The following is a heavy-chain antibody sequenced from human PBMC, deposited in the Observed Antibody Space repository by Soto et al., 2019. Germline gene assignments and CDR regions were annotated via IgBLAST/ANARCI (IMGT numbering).Heavy chain of an antibody. V-gene: IGHV5-51*01. CDR1: GYSFTSYW. CDR2: IYPGDSDT. J-gene: IGHJ6*03. Sequence: GESLKISCKGSGYSFTSYWIGWVRQMPGKGLEWMGIIYPGDSDTRYSPSFQGQVTISADKSISTAYLQWSSLKASDTAMYYCARHGRERISTSRGFTDYYYYMDVWGKGTTVTVSS. CDR3: ARHGRERISTSRGFTDYYYYMDV. D-gene: IGHD1-1*01.